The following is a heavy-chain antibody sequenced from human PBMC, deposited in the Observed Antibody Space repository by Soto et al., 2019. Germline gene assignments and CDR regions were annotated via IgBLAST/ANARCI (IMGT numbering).Heavy chain of an antibody. CDR1: GFTFSSYG. CDR3: AKDLGPYDSSGPFDY. V-gene: IGHV3-30*18. Sequence: QVQLVESGGGVVQPGRSLRLSCAASGFTFSSYGMHWVRQAPGKGLEWVAVISYDGSNKYYADSVKGRFTISRDNSKNTLYLQMNSLRAEDTAVYYCAKDLGPYDSSGPFDYWGQGTLVTVSS. D-gene: IGHD3-22*01. CDR2: ISYDGSNK. J-gene: IGHJ4*02.